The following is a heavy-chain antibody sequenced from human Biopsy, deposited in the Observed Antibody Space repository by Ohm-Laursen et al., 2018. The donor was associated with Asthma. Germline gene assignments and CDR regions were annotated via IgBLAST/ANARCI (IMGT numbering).Heavy chain of an antibody. CDR1: GFTFSDYY. CDR3: ARADRYYYDSSGYTEWFDP. CDR2: INGKSNSI. J-gene: IGHJ5*02. D-gene: IGHD3-22*01. V-gene: IGHV3-11*01. Sequence: SLRLSCTASGFTFSDYYMSWIRQAPGKGLEWISYINGKSNSIEYADSVKGRFTISRDNAKNSLYLQMNSLRAEDTAVYYCARADRYYYDSSGYTEWFDPWGQGTLVTVSS.